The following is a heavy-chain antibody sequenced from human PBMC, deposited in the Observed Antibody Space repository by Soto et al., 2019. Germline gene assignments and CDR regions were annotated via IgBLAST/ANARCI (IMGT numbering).Heavy chain of an antibody. CDR3: ANMTTVHTLINYCDY. D-gene: IGHD4-4*01. J-gene: IGHJ4*02. CDR2: VSGSGTNT. V-gene: IGHV3-23*01. Sequence: EVQLLESGGGLIQPGGSLRLSCAASGFTFRSYSMSWVRQAPGKGLEWVSVVSGSGTNTFYADSVKGRFTMSRDNSKNTLYLQMNSLRAEVTAVSYCANMTTVHTLINYCDYWGQCALVTVSS. CDR1: GFTFRSYS.